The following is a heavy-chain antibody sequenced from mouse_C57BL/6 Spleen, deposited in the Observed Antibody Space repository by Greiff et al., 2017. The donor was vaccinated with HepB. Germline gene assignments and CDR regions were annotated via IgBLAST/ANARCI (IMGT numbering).Heavy chain of an antibody. CDR1: GYAFSSYW. CDR3: AEGALGRCAY. D-gene: IGHD4-1*01. V-gene: IGHV1-80*01. CDR2: IYPGDGDT. J-gene: IGHJ3*01. Sequence: VMLVESGAELVKPGASVKISCKASGYAFSSYWMNWVKQRPGKGLEWIGQIYPGDGDTNYNGKFKGKATLTADKSSSTAYMQLSSLTSEDSAVYFCAEGALGRCAYWGQGTLVTVSA.